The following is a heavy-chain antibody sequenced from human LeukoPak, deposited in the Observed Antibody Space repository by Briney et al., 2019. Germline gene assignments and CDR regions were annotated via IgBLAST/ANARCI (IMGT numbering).Heavy chain of an antibody. Sequence: SETLSLTCAVYGGSFSGYYWSWIRQPPGKGLEWIGEINQSGSTNYNPSLKSRVTISVDTSKNQFSLKLSSVTAADTAVYYCAGEIAAAGNRSFDYWGQGTLVTVSS. CDR2: INQSGST. D-gene: IGHD6-13*01. J-gene: IGHJ4*02. CDR3: AGEIAAAGNRSFDY. CDR1: GGSFSGYY. V-gene: IGHV4-34*01.